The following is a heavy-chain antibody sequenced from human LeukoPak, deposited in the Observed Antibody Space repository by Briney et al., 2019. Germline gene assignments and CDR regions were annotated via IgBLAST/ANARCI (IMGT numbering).Heavy chain of an antibody. CDR1: GFTFSSYS. J-gene: IGHJ4*02. Sequence: GGSLRLSCAASGFTFSSYSMNWVRQAPGKGLEWVSGISGSGGSTYYADSVKGRFSISRDNFKNTLYLQLNSLRVEDTAVYYCAKAHGGSYHSGIDWGQGTLVIVSS. V-gene: IGHV3-23*01. D-gene: IGHD1-26*01. CDR2: ISGSGGST. CDR3: AKAHGGSYHSGID.